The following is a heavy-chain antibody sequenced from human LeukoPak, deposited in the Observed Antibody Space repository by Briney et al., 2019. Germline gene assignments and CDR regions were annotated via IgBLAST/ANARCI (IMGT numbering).Heavy chain of an antibody. Sequence: SETLSLTCTVSGYSISSGYYWGWIRQPPGKGLEWIGSIYHSGSTYYNPSLKSRVTISVDTSKNQFSLKLSSVAAADTAVYYCARQDKLMGYYYYMDVWGKGTTVTVSS. CDR2: IYHSGST. J-gene: IGHJ6*03. V-gene: IGHV4-38-2*02. D-gene: IGHD2-15*01. CDR3: ARQDKLMGYYYYMDV. CDR1: GYSISSGYY.